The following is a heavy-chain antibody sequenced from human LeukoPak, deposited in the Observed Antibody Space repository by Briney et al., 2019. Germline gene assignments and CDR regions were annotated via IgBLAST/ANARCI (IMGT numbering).Heavy chain of an antibody. CDR1: GFTFSSYS. CDR3: ARDLRGSHDY. D-gene: IGHD1-26*01. J-gene: IGHJ4*02. V-gene: IGHV3-74*01. CDR2: ITSDGSST. Sequence: PGGSLRLSCAASGFTFSSYSMNWVRQAPGKGLVWVSRITSDGSSTSYADSVKGRFTISRDNAKNTLYLQMNSLRDEDTAVYYCARDLRGSHDYWGQGTLVTVSS.